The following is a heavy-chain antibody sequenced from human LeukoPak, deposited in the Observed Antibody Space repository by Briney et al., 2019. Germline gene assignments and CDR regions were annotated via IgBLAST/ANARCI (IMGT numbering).Heavy chain of an antibody. CDR2: MNPNSGNT. CDR1: GYTFTSYD. V-gene: IGHV1-8*01. CDR3: ARVLRGGWYGGY. Sequence: ALVKVSCKASGYTFTSYDINWVRQATGQGLEWMGWMNPNSGNTGYAQKFQGRVTMTRNTSISTAYMELSSLRSEDTAVYYCARVLRGGWYGGYWGQGTLVTVSS. J-gene: IGHJ4*02. D-gene: IGHD6-19*01.